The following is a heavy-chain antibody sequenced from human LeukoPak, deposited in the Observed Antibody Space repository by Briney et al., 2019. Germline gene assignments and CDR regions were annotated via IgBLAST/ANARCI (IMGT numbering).Heavy chain of an antibody. D-gene: IGHD5-12*01. CDR3: ARGYRGIEY. CDR1: GFTFSDYY. V-gene: IGHV3-11*03. J-gene: IGHJ4*02. CDR2: VGGSRSYT. Sequence: GGSLRLSCTASGFTFSDYYMSWIRQAPGGGLEWLSYVGGSRSYTDYADSVKGRFTISRDNAENSLYLQMNSLRAEDTAVYYCARGYRGIEYWGQGTLVTVSS.